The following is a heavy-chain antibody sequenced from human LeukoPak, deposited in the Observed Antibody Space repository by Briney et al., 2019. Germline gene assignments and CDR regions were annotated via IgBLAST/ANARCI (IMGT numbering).Heavy chain of an antibody. J-gene: IGHJ3*02. CDR1: GGSISSGGYS. CDR3: ARVDSYDAFDI. CDR2: IYHSGST. Sequence: SETLSLTCAVSGGSISSGGYSWSWIRQPPGTGLEWIGYIYHSGSTYYNPSLKSRVTISVDRSKSQFSLKLSSVTAADTAVCYCARVDSYDAFDIWGQGTMVTVSS. D-gene: IGHD1-26*01. V-gene: IGHV4-30-2*01.